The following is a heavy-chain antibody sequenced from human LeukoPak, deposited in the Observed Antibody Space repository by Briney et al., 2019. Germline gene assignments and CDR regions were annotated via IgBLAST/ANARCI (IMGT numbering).Heavy chain of an antibody. CDR2: IGSVGHST. V-gene: IGHV3-23*01. D-gene: IGHD3-16*02. CDR1: GFTFSSYG. Sequence: PGRSLRLSCAASGFTFSSYGMHWVRQAPGKGLEWVSLIGSVGHSTYYGDSVKGRFTISRDNSKNTLSLQMNSLRVEDTAIYYCAKDIELSILGLGTMVTVSS. J-gene: IGHJ3*02. CDR3: AKDIELSI.